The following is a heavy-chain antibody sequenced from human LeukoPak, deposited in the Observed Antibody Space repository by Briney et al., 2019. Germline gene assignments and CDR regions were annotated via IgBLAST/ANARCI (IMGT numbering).Heavy chain of an antibody. V-gene: IGHV4-34*01. CDR1: GGSFSGYY. Sequence: SETLSLTCAVYGGSFSGYYWSWIRQPPGKGLEWIGEINHSGSTNYNPSLKSRVTISVDTSKNQFSLKLSSVTAADTAVYYCARGRDYEILTGRHYYGMDVWGKGTTVTVSS. J-gene: IGHJ6*04. CDR2: INHSGST. CDR3: ARGRDYEILTGRHYYGMDV. D-gene: IGHD3-9*01.